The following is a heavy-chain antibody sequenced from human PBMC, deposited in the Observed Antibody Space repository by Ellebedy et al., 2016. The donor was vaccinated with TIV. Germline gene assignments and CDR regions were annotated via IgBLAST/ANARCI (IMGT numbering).Heavy chain of an antibody. J-gene: IGHJ3*02. CDR1: GLNVSSNY. V-gene: IGHV3-53*01. CDR3: AREQLTIGTTRSAFDI. D-gene: IGHD1-1*01. Sequence: GESLKISXVASGLNVSSNYMTWVRQAPGKGLEWVSIIYSSGHTYYGDSVKGRFIISRDNSKNVVYLQMNSLRADDTAVYYCAREQLTIGTTRSAFDIWGQGTLVTVSS. CDR2: IYSSGHT.